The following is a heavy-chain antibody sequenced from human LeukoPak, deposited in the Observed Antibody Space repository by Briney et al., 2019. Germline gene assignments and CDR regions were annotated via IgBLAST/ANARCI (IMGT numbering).Heavy chain of an antibody. CDR3: ARDRAGYLNWFDP. CDR2: INPNSGGT. J-gene: IGHJ5*02. V-gene: IGHV1-2*02. CDR1: GYTFTGYY. D-gene: IGHD2-15*01. Sequence: ASVKVSCKASGYTFTGYYIHWVRQAPGQGLEWMGWINPNSGGTYYAQSFQDRVTMTRDTSISTAYMELSRLRSDDTAVYYCARDRAGYLNWFDPWGQGTLVTVSS.